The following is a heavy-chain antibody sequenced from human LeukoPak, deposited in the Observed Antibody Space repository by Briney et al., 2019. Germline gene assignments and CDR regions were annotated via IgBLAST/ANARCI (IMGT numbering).Heavy chain of an antibody. J-gene: IGHJ1*01. CDR3: ARGGESSGYYYADY. Sequence: GGSQTLSCAVSGFTVSSNYMSWVRQAPGKGLEWVSVIFSGGSTYYADSVKGRFTISRDDSKNTVYLQMNSLRAEDTSVYFCARGGESSGYYYADYWGEGTPVSPSS. CDR1: GFTVSSNY. CDR2: IFSGGST. V-gene: IGHV3-66*01. D-gene: IGHD3-22*01.